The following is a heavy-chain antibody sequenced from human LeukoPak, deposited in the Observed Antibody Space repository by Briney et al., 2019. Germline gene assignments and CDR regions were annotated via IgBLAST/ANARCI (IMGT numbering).Heavy chain of an antibody. CDR1: GYTFTSYG. CDR2: ISAYNGNT. J-gene: IGHJ4*02. D-gene: IGHD4-17*01. CDR3: ARDLRRVAGTTGFSPFDY. V-gene: IGHV1-18*01. Sequence: ASVKVSFKASGYTFTSYGISWVRQAPGQGLEWMGWISAYNGNTNYAQKLQGRVTMTTDTSTSTAYMELRSLRSDDTAVYYCARDLRRVAGTTGFSPFDYWGQGTLVTVSS.